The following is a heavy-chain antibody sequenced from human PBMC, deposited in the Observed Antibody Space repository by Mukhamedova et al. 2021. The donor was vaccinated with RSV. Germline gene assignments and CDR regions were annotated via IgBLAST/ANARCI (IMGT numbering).Heavy chain of an antibody. CDR3: ARSIGGYCSSTSCSNFGDYYYYGMDV. Sequence: GEGLEWMGIINPSGGSTSYAQKFQGRVTMTRDTSTSTVYMELSSLRSEDTAVYYCARSIGGYCSSTSCSNFGDYYYYGMDVWGQGT. D-gene: IGHD2-2*01. CDR2: INPSGGST. V-gene: IGHV1-46*01. J-gene: IGHJ6*02.